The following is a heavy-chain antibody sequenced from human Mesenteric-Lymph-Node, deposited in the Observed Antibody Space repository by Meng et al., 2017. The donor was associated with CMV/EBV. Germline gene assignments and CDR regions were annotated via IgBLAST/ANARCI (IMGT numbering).Heavy chain of an antibody. V-gene: IGHV4-38-2*02. J-gene: IGHJ6*02. CDR3: SRVGYVDTALIRVRFYYYGMGV. Sequence: SETLSLTCTVSGYSISSGYYWGWIRQPPEKGLEWIGSIYHSGNTYYNPSLKSRVTISVDTSKNQFSLKLSSVTAADTAVYYCSRVGYVDTALIRVRFYYYGMGVWGQGTTVTVSS. CDR1: GYSISSGYY. CDR2: IYHSGNT. D-gene: IGHD5-18*01.